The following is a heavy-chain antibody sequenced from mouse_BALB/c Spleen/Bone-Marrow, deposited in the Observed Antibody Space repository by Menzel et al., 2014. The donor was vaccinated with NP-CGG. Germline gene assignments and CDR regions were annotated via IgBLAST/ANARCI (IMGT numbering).Heavy chain of an antibody. J-gene: IGHJ4*01. Sequence: QVQLQQPGAEQMQPGASVKISCKATGYTFSNYWIEWVKQRPGHGLEWIGEILPGSTNANYNEKFKGRATFTADTSSNTAYMQLSSLTSEDSAVYYCARGWYSMDDWGQGTSVTVSS. V-gene: IGHV1-9*01. CDR1: GYTFSNYW. CDR3: ARGWYSMDD. CDR2: ILPGSTNA.